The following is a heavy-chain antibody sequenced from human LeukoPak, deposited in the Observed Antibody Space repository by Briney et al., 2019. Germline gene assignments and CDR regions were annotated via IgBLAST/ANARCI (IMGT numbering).Heavy chain of an antibody. CDR3: ARVFHYYDSSGYPSTTWFDP. V-gene: IGHV4-4*02. D-gene: IGHD3-22*01. J-gene: IGHJ5*02. CDR1: GGSISSSNW. CDR2: IYHSGST. Sequence: SETLSLTCAVSGGSISSSNWWSWVRQPPGKGLEWIGEIYHSGSTNYNPSLKSRVTISVDKSKNQFSLKLSSVTAADTAVYYCARVFHYYDSSGYPSTTWFDPWGQGTLVTVSS.